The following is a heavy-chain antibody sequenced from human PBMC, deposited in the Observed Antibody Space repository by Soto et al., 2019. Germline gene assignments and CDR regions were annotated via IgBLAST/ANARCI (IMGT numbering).Heavy chain of an antibody. CDR2: ISSSSSTI. CDR1: GFTFSSYS. CDR3: ARDPRPAAAIRNHDAFDI. J-gene: IGHJ3*02. Sequence: PGGSLRLSCAASGFTFSSYSMNWVRQAPGKGLEWVSYISSSSSTIYYADSVKGRFTISRDNAKNSLYLQMNGLRDEDTAVYYCARDPRPAAAIRNHDAFDIWGQGTMVTVSS. D-gene: IGHD2-2*02. V-gene: IGHV3-48*02.